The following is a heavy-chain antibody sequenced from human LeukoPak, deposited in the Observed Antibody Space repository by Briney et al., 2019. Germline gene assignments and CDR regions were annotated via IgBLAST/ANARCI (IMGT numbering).Heavy chain of an antibody. D-gene: IGHD6-19*01. CDR1: GGSISSYY. CDR2: IYYSGST. J-gene: IGHJ4*02. Sequence: KPSETLSLTXTVSGGSISSYYWSWIRQPPGKGLEWIGYIYYSGSTNYNPSLKSRVTISVDTSKNQFSLKLSSVTAADTAVYYCARVGSSGWSQKYYFDYWGQGTLVTVSS. CDR3: ARVGSSGWSQKYYFDY. V-gene: IGHV4-59*01.